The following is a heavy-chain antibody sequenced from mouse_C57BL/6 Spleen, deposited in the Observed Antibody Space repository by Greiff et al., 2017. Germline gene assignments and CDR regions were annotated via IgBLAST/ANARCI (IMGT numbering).Heavy chain of an antibody. V-gene: IGHV14-3*01. CDR2: IDPANGNT. Sequence: EVQLQQSVAELVRPGASVKLSCTASGFNIKNTYMHWVKQRPEQGLDWIGRIDPANGNTKYAPKFQGKATITADTSSNTAYLQLSSLTSEDTAIYYCARYTTVVATGFDYWGQGTTLTVSS. CDR3: ARYTTVVATGFDY. J-gene: IGHJ2*01. CDR1: GFNIKNTY. D-gene: IGHD1-1*01.